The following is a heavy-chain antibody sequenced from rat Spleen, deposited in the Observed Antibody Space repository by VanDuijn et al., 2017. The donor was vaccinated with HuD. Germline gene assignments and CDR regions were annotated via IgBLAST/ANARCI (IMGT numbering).Heavy chain of an antibody. V-gene: IGHV5-22*01. CDR2: ISYEDNRG. Sequence: EVQLVESGGGLVQPGRSLKLSCAASGFTFSDYYMAWVRQAPKKGLEWVASISYEDNRGYYGDSVKGRFTFSRDNAKSTLYLQMNSLRSEDTATYYCARHNFGGYGHWFVYWGQGTLVTVSS. CDR3: ARHNFGGYGHWFVY. CDR1: GFTFSDYY. J-gene: IGHJ3*01. D-gene: IGHD1-11*01.